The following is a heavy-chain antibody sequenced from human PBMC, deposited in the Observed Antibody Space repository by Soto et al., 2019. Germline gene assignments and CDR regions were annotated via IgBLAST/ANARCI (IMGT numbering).Heavy chain of an antibody. D-gene: IGHD6-6*01. CDR2: IIPIFGTA. CDR1: GGTFSSYA. Sequence: QVQLVQSGAEVKKPGSSVKVSCKASGGTFSSYAISWVRQAPGQGLEWMGGIIPIFGTANYAQKFQGRVTITADKSTSPAYMELSSLRSEDTAVYYCACVGGPSLAARPTQHPYGMDVWGQGTTVTVSS. J-gene: IGHJ6*02. V-gene: IGHV1-69*06. CDR3: ACVGGPSLAARPTQHPYGMDV.